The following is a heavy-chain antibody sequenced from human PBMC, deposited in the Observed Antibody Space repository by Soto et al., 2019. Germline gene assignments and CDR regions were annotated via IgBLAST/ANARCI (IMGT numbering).Heavy chain of an antibody. Sequence: PGESLKISCAGSGYRCTSSWINWVRQTPGKGLEWVGTIDPTNSNVNDNPSFRGHVSLSVDKSISTAYLEWSSVKSSDTAMYYCGRLGGVGGGGDYWGQGTLVTVSS. V-gene: IGHV5-10-1*01. CDR1: GYRCTSSW. CDR2: IDPTNSNV. CDR3: GRLGGVGGGGDY. D-gene: IGHD3-16*01. J-gene: IGHJ4*01.